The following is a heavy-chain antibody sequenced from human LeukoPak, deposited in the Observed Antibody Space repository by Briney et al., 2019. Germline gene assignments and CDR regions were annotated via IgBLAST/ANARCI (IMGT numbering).Heavy chain of an antibody. CDR2: IYYSGST. CDR1: GGSISSSSYY. J-gene: IGHJ4*02. V-gene: IGHV4-39*07. Sequence: SETLSLTCTVSGGSISSSSYYWGWIRQPPGKGLEWIGSIYYSGSTYYNPSLKSRVTISVDTSKNQFSLKLTSVTAADTAVYYCAREGGPYRPLDYSGQGILVTVSS. CDR3: AREGGPYRPLDY.